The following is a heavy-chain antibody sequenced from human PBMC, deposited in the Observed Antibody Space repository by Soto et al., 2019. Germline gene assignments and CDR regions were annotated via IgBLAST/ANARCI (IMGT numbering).Heavy chain of an antibody. Sequence: GASVKVSCKASGYTFTSYGISWVRQAPGQGLEWMGWISVYNGNTNYAQKLQGRVTMTTDTSTSTAYMEPRSLRSDDTAVYYCASGWFGEFVYYFDYWGQGTLVTVSS. CDR1: GYTFTSYG. D-gene: IGHD3-10*01. CDR3: ASGWFGEFVYYFDY. CDR2: ISVYNGNT. V-gene: IGHV1-18*01. J-gene: IGHJ4*02.